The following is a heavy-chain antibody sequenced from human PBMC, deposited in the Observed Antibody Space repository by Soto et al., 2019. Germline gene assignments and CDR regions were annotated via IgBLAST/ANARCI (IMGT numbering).Heavy chain of an antibody. CDR3: AKGSNSIVVVVAASSYFDY. V-gene: IGHV3-30*18. D-gene: IGHD2-15*01. CDR1: GFTFSSYG. J-gene: IGHJ4*02. Sequence: TGGSLRLSCAASGFTFSSYGMHWVRQAPGKGLEWVAVISYDGSNKYYADSVKGRFTISRDNSKNTLYLQMNSLRAEDTAVYYCAKGSNSIVVVVAASSYFDYWGQGTLVTVSS. CDR2: ISYDGSNK.